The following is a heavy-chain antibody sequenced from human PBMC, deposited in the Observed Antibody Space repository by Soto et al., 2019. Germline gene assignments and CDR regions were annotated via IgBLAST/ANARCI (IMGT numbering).Heavy chain of an antibody. CDR3: ARGHPLQYCSGGSCYPRISFYYGMDV. V-gene: IGHV1-2*04. Sequence: ASVKVSCKASGYTFTGYYMHWVRQAPGQGLEWMGWINPNSGGTNYAQKFQGWVTMTRDTSISTAYTELSRLRSDDTAVYYCARGHPLQYCSGGSCYPRISFYYGMDVWGQGTTVTVSS. CDR1: GYTFTGYY. D-gene: IGHD2-15*01. CDR2: INPNSGGT. J-gene: IGHJ6*02.